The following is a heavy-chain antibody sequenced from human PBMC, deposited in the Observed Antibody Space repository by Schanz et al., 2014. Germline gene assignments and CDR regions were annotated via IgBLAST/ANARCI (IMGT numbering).Heavy chain of an antibody. J-gene: IGHJ4*02. Sequence: QVQLEESGAGLVKPSGTLSLTCTVSGGSISSSNYYWGWIRQPPGKGLEWIGSVYYSGSTHYNPSQMSRVSKSVYTPKTQSPQMGSFVTAADTAVYYCARHPDYEYYDVLTGYYYFDYWGQGTLVTVSS. D-gene: IGHD3-9*01. CDR3: ARHPDYEYYDVLTGYYYFDY. CDR2: VYYSGST. V-gene: IGHV4-39*01. CDR1: GGSISSSNYY.